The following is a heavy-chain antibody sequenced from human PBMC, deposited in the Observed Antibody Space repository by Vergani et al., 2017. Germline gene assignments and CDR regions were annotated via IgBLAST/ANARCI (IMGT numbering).Heavy chain of an antibody. Sequence: QVQLQQWGAGLLKPSETLSLTCAVYGGSFSGYYWSWIRQAPGKGLEWVSAISGSGGSTYYADSVKGRFTISRDNAKNSLYLQMNSLRAEDTALYYCAKVRFRDVDGYNPLDYWGQGTLVTVSS. V-gene: IGHV3-11*01. CDR2: ISGSGGST. D-gene: IGHD5-24*01. J-gene: IGHJ4*02. CDR3: AKVRFRDVDGYNPLDY. CDR1: GGSFSGYY.